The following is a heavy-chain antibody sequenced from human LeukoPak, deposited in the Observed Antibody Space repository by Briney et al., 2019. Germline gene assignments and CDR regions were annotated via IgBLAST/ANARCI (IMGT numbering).Heavy chain of an antibody. CDR1: GGSISSGDYY. J-gene: IGHJ4*02. D-gene: IGHD4-17*01. CDR2: IYYSGST. V-gene: IGHV4-30-4*01. CDR3: ARAYGDYDRYFDY. Sequence: SETLSLTCTVSGGSISSGDYYWSWIRQPPGKGLEWIGYIYYSGSTYYNPSLKSRVTISVDTSKNQFSLKLSSVTAADTAVYYCARAYGDYDRYFDYWGQGTLVTVSS.